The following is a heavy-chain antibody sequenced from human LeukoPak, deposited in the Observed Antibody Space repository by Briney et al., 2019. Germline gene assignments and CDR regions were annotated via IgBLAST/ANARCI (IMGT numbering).Heavy chain of an antibody. V-gene: IGHV1-69*05. D-gene: IGHD3-16*02. CDR2: IIPIFGTA. CDR3: ARDWVTFGGVIVGFDY. J-gene: IGHJ4*02. Sequence: GASVKVSCKASGGTFSSYAISWVRQAPGQGLEWMGRIIPIFGTANYAQKFQGRVTITTDESTSTAYMELSSLRSEDTAVYYCARDWVTFGGVIVGFDYWGQGTLVTVSS. CDR1: GGTFSSYA.